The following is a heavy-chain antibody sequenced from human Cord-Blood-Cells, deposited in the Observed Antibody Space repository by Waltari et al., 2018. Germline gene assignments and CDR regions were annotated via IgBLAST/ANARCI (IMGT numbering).Heavy chain of an antibody. CDR3: ARGLGYAFDI. J-gene: IGHJ3*02. CDR1: GFTFRRYW. V-gene: IGHV3-7*01. Sequence: EVQLVESGGGLVQPGGSLRLSCAAPGFTFRRYWMRWVRQAPGKGLEWVANIKQDGSEKYYVDSVKGRFTISRDNAKNSLYLQMNSLRAEDTAVYYCARGLGYAFDIWGQGTMVTVSS. D-gene: IGHD3-9*01. CDR2: IKQDGSEK.